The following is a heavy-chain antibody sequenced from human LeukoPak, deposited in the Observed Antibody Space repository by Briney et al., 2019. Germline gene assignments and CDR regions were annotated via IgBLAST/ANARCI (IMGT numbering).Heavy chain of an antibody. Sequence: GGSLRLSCAASGFTFSSYSMTWVRQAPGKGLEWVSSISSSSSYIYYADSVKGRFTISRDNAKNSLYLQMNSLRAEETAVYYCARDFHSGSYFGYFDYWGQGTLVTVSS. CDR1: GFTFSSYS. CDR3: ARDFHSGSYFGYFDY. J-gene: IGHJ4*02. D-gene: IGHD1-26*01. V-gene: IGHV3-21*01. CDR2: ISSSSSYI.